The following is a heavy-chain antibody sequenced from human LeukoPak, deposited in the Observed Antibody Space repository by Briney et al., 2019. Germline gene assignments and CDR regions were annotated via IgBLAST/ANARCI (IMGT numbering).Heavy chain of an antibody. D-gene: IGHD6-25*01. CDR3: AAISYSGTWPVGY. CDR2: ISAGGDTT. CDR1: GFTFSSYA. V-gene: IGHV3-23*01. J-gene: IGHJ4*02. Sequence: QPGGSLRLSCAASGFTFSSYAMSWVRQAPGEGLEWVSGISAGGDTTYTADSVRGRFTISRDNSNNTLYLQMNTLTAEDTAVYYCAAISYSGTWPVGYWGQGILVTVSS.